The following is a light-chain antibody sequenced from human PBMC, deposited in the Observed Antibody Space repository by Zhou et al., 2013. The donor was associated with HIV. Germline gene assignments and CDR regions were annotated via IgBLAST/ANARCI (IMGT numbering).Light chain of an antibody. Sequence: DIQMTQSPSTLSASVGDRVTITCRASQSISSWLAWYQQNPGKVPKLLIYKASSLESGVPSRFSGSGSGTEFTLTISSLQPDDFATYYCQQYNTYRCTFGQGTKLEIK. CDR3: QQYNTYRCT. CDR2: KAS. CDR1: QSISSW. J-gene: IGKJ2*02. V-gene: IGKV1-5*03.